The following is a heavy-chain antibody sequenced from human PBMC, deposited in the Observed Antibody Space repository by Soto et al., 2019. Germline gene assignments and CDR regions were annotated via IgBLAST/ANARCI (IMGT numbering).Heavy chain of an antibody. CDR1: GVSISSYY. Sequence: SETLSLTCTVAGVSISSYYWIWIRQPPGKGLEWIGYIYYSGSTNYNPSLKSRVTISVDTSKNQFSLKLRSVTAADTAVYYCARDLYGDYDYWGQGTLVTVSS. J-gene: IGHJ4*02. D-gene: IGHD4-17*01. CDR3: ARDLYGDYDY. V-gene: IGHV4-59*01. CDR2: IYYSGST.